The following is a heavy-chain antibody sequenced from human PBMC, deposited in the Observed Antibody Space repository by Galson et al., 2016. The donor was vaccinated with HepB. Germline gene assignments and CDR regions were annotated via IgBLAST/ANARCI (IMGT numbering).Heavy chain of an antibody. J-gene: IGHJ4*02. V-gene: IGHV4-31*03. CDR1: GGSISRGDHY. Sequence: LSLTCTVSGGSISRGDHYWSWIRQHPGKGLEWIGYIYYTGSTYYNPSLKSRVSISADTSKIHFSLSLRSVTAADTAIYYCARSRPDSTGYYFLDYWGQGTLVTVSS. D-gene: IGHD3-22*01. CDR2: IYYTGST. CDR3: ARSRPDSTGYYFLDY.